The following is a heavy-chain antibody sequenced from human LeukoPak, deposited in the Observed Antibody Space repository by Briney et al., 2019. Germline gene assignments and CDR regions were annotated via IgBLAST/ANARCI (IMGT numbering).Heavy chain of an antibody. CDR3: ASFDSSGWHYFDY. V-gene: IGHV3-21*01. J-gene: IGHJ4*02. CDR2: ISSRSGYI. Sequence: GGSLILSCAASGFTFSSYSMSWVRQAPGKGLEWVSSISSRSGYIYYGDSVKGRLTISRDNAKNSLYLQMNTLRAEDTAVYYCASFDSSGWHYFDYWGQGTLVTVSA. CDR1: GFTFSSYS. D-gene: IGHD6-19*01.